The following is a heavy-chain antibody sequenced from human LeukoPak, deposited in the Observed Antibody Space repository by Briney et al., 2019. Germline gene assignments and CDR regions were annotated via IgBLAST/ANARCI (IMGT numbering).Heavy chain of an antibody. CDR2: INHSGST. Sequence: SETLSLTCAVYGGSFSGYYWSWIRQPPGKGLEWIGEINHSGSTNYNPSLKSRVTISVDTSKNQFSLKLSSVTAADTAVYYCARGPPFFWRQLNWFDPWGQGTLVTVSS. D-gene: IGHD6-13*01. CDR3: ARGPPFFWRQLNWFDP. CDR1: GGSFSGYY. V-gene: IGHV4-34*01. J-gene: IGHJ5*02.